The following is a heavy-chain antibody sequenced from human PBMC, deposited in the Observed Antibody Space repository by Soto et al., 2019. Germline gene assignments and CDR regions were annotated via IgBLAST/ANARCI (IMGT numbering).Heavy chain of an antibody. J-gene: IGHJ6*02. Sequence: PSETLSLTCTVSGGSISSYYWSWIRRPPGKGQERIGYIYYSGSTNYNPSLKSRVTISVDTSKNQFSLKLSSVTAADTAVYYCARSPVDYGMDVSGQGTTVTVSS. CDR2: IYYSGST. V-gene: IGHV4-59*01. CDR1: GGSISSYY. CDR3: ARSPVDYGMDV.